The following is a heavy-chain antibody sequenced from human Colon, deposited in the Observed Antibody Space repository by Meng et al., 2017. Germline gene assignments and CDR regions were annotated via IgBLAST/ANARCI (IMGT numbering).Heavy chain of an antibody. CDR3: ARRNSNNWFDP. V-gene: IGHV4-4*02. Sequence: QLQGSGPDSVNPSGTLSLTGPVSGASLCGDNWCSWVRQTPGKGVEWLGEIFHSGTSNYNPSLKSRVTISVDKSKNQFSLRLSSVTAADTAVYYCARRNSNNWFDPWGQGSLVTVSS. D-gene: IGHD2/OR15-2a*01. J-gene: IGHJ5*02. CDR2: IFHSGTS. CDR1: GASLCGDNW.